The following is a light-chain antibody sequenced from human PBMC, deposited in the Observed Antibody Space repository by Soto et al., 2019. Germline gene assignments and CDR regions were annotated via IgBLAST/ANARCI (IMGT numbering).Light chain of an antibody. J-gene: IGKJ4*01. CDR3: QQYGSSPLT. V-gene: IGKV3-20*01. Sequence: ETGLTQYTGTLSLSPGERATLSCRASQSVSSSYLAWYQQKPGQAPRLLIYGASSRATGIPDRFSGSGSGTDFTLTISRLEPEDFAVYYCQQYGSSPLTFGGGTKVDI. CDR1: QSVSSSY. CDR2: GAS.